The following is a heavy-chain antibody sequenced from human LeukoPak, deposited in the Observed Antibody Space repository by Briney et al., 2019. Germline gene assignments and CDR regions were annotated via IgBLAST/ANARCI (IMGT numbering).Heavy chain of an antibody. D-gene: IGHD6-6*01. CDR3: ARGSAVAARRGDY. CDR2: IYYSGST. V-gene: IGHV4-59*08. CDR1: GGSISSYY. Sequence: PSETLSLTCTVSGGSISSYYWSWIRQPPGKGLEWIGYIYYSGSTNYNPSLKSRVTISVDTSKNQFSLKLSSVTAADTAVYYCARGSAVAARRGDYWGQGTLVTVSS. J-gene: IGHJ4*02.